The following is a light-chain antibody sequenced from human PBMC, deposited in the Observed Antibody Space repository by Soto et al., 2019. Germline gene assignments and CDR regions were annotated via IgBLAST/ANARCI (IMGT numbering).Light chain of an antibody. Sequence: DIQMTQSPSSLSASVGDTVTITCRASQGIIDYLAWYQQRPGKVPKLLIYAASTLQPGVPSRFSGSGAGTDFTLTISSLQPEDVATYSWQKYDTAPPTFGQGTRVEIK. V-gene: IGKV1-27*01. J-gene: IGKJ1*01. CDR3: QKYDTAPPT. CDR1: QGIIDY. CDR2: AAS.